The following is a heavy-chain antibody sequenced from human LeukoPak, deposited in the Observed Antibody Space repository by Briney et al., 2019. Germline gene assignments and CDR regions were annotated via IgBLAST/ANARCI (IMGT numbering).Heavy chain of an antibody. D-gene: IGHD1-26*01. CDR1: GFTFSSYA. Sequence: PGGSLRLSCAASGFTFSSYAMSWVRQAPGKGLEWVSAISGDGTNAYYPDSVKGRFTISRDNSKNTVFLQMNSLRAEDTAIYYCAKEGGSYHIDYWGQGTLVTVSS. CDR2: ISGDGTNA. V-gene: IGHV3-23*01. J-gene: IGHJ4*02. CDR3: AKEGGSYHIDY.